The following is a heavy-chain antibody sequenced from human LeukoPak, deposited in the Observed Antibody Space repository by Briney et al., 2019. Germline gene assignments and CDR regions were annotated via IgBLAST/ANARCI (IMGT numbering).Heavy chain of an antibody. CDR3: ARGSGYSYGYGA. V-gene: IGHV1-8*02. CDR1: GYTSTSYD. D-gene: IGHD5-18*01. J-gene: IGHJ4*02. Sequence: ASVKVSCKASGYTSTSYDINWVRQATGQGLEWMGWMNPNSGNTGYAQKFQGRVTMTRNTSISTAYMELSSLRSEDTAVYYCARGSGYSYGYGAWGQGTLVTVSS. CDR2: MNPNSGNT.